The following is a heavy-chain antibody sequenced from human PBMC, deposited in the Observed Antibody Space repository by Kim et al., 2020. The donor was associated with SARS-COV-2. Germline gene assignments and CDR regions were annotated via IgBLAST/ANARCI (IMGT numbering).Heavy chain of an antibody. V-gene: IGHV3-9*01. CDR1: GFTFDDYA. J-gene: IGHJ4*02. CDR3: AKESGGGYTDY. D-gene: IGHD5-12*01. Sequence: GGSLRLSCAASGFTFDDYAMHWVRQAPGKGLEWVSGISWNSGSIGYADSVKGRFTISRDNAKNSLYLQMNSLRAEDTALYYCAKESGGGYTDYWGQGTL. CDR2: ISWNSGSI.